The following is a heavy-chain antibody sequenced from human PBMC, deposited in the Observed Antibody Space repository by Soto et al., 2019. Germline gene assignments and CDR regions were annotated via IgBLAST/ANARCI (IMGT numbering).Heavy chain of an antibody. J-gene: IGHJ5*02. Sequence: ASVKVSCKASGYTFTSYDINWVRQATGQGLEGMGWMNPNSGNTGYAQKFQGRVTMTRNTSISTAYMELSSLRSEDTAVYYCARVPTHRHKTAMGLRYNWFDPWGQGTLVTVSS. D-gene: IGHD3-16*01. CDR3: ARVPTHRHKTAMGLRYNWFDP. CDR2: MNPNSGNT. V-gene: IGHV1-8*01. CDR1: GYTFTSYD.